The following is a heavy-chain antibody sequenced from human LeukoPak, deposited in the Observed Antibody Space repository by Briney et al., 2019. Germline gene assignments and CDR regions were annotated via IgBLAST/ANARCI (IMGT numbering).Heavy chain of an antibody. CDR2: INPNSGGT. D-gene: IGHD3-22*01. CDR1: RYSFTGYY. J-gene: IGHJ4*02. V-gene: IGHV1-2*02. Sequence: ASVKVSCKASRYSFTGYYMHWVRQAPGQGLEWMGWINPNSGGTNYAQKFQGRVTMTRDTSISTAYMELSRLRSDDTAVYYCARDRSRYYDSSGRDYWGQGTLVTVSS. CDR3: ARDRSRYYDSSGRDY.